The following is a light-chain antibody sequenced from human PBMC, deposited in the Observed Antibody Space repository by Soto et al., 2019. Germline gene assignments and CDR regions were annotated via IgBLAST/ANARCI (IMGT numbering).Light chain of an antibody. Sequence: DIVMTQSPDSLAVSLGERATINCKSSQSILSSSNNKNYLGWYQKKPGQPPKLLIYWASTRESGVPDRLSGSGSGTDFTLTISSLQDEDVAVYSCQQYYGTPITFGGGTKVEIK. CDR1: QSILSSSNNKNY. CDR3: QQYYGTPIT. V-gene: IGKV4-1*01. J-gene: IGKJ4*01. CDR2: WAS.